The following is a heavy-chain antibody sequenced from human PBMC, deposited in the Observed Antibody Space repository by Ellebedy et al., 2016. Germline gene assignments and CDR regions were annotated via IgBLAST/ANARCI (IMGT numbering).Heavy chain of an antibody. CDR2: IWYDGSNK. J-gene: IGHJ4*02. V-gene: IGHV3-33*01. CDR3: ARDTSVGSDY. CDR1: GFTFSSYG. D-gene: IGHD3-10*01. Sequence: GGSLRLSXAASGFTFSSYGMHWVRQAPGKGLEWVAVIWYDGSNKYYADSVKGRFTISRDNAKNSLYLQMNSLRAEDTAVYYCARDTSVGSDYWGQGTLATVSS.